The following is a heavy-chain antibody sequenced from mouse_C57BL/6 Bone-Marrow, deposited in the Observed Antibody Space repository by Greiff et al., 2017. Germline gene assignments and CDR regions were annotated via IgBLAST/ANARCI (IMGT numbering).Heavy chain of an antibody. Sequence: QVQLQQPGAELVKPGASVKMSCKASGYTFTSYWITWVKQRPGQGLEWIGDIYPGSGSTNYNEKFKSKATLTVDTSSSTAYMRLSSLTSEDSAVYCCALVGDYDLRDYWGQGTTLTVSS. D-gene: IGHD2-4*01. CDR1: GYTFTSYW. V-gene: IGHV1-55*01. CDR2: IYPGSGST. CDR3: ALVGDYDLRDY. J-gene: IGHJ2*01.